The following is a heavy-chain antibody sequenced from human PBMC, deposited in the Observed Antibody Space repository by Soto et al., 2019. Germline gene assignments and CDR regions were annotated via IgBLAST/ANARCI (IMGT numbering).Heavy chain of an antibody. CDR2: IIPMFGTA. V-gene: IGHV1-69*12. Sequence: QVQLVQSGAEVKKPGSSVKVSCKTSGGTFSSYAISWVRQAPGQGLEWMGGIIPMFGTANYAQKFQGRVTINADESTSTAYMELSCLRSEDTAVYYCARSRANYYDSRGYYYSTFDYWGQGTLVTVSS. J-gene: IGHJ4*02. CDR3: ARSRANYYDSRGYYYSTFDY. CDR1: GGTFSSYA. D-gene: IGHD3-22*01.